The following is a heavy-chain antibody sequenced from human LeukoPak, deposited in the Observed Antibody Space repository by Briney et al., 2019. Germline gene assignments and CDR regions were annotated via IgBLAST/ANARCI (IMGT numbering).Heavy chain of an antibody. CDR2: INWNGGST. V-gene: IGHV3-20*04. D-gene: IGHD3-10*02. J-gene: IGHJ6*04. Sequence: GGSLRLSCAAYGFAFDDYGMSWVRQTPGKGLEWVSAINWNGGSTDYADSVKGRFTISRDNAKNSLYLQMNSLRAEDTAVYYCAELGITMIGGVWGKGTTVTISS. CDR1: GFAFDDYG. CDR3: AELGITMIGGV.